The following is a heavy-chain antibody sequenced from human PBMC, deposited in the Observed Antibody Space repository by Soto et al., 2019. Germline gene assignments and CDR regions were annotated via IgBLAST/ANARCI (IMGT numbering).Heavy chain of an antibody. Sequence: QVQLQESGPGLVKPSQTLSLTCTVSGASINIGDYYWSWIRQPPGKGLEWIGYFYFSGGAYYNPSLESRVIISVDMSKNQCSLKLKSVTVADTAVYYCAREGGSSGDGLDVWGQGTTVTVSS. J-gene: IGHJ6*02. CDR2: FYFSGGA. CDR1: GASINIGDYY. V-gene: IGHV4-30-4*01. D-gene: IGHD6-19*01. CDR3: AREGGSSGDGLDV.